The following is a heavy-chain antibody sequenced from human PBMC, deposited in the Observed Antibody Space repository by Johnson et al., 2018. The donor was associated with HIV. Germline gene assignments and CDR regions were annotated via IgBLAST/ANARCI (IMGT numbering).Heavy chain of an antibody. Sequence: QLVESGGGVVRPVGSLRLSCAASGFTFDDYGMSWVRQAPGKGLEWVSGINWNGGSTGYADSVKGRFTISRDNAKNSLYLQMNSLRAEDTALYYCARAHSRSWFDAFDIWGQGTMVTVSS. CDR2: INWNGGST. V-gene: IGHV3-20*04. D-gene: IGHD6-13*01. CDR3: ARAHSRSWFDAFDI. J-gene: IGHJ3*02. CDR1: GFTFDDYG.